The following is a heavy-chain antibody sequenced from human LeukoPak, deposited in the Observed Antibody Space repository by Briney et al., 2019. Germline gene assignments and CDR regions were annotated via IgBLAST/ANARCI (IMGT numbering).Heavy chain of an antibody. CDR3: ARSRRGYSYGYWFDP. V-gene: IGHV4-34*01. CDR1: GGSFSGYY. D-gene: IGHD5-18*01. Sequence: SETLSLTCAVYGGSFSGYYWSWIRQPPGKGLEWIGEINHSGSTNYNPSLKSRVTISVDTSKNQSSLKLSSVTAADTAVYYCARSRRGYSYGYWFDPWGQGTLVTVSS. CDR2: INHSGST. J-gene: IGHJ5*02.